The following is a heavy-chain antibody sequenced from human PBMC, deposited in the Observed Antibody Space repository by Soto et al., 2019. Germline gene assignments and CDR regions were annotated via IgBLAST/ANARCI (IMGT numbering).Heavy chain of an antibody. J-gene: IGHJ4*02. CDR2: INAGNGNT. CDR3: ARVVGDRATYFYY. Sequence: ASVKVSCKASGYTFTSYAMHWVRQAPGQRLEWMGWINAGNGNTKYSQKFQGRVTITRDTSASTAYMELSSLRSEDTAVYFCARVVGDRATYFYYWGQGPLVTVSS. CDR1: GYTFTSYA. D-gene: IGHD2-21*01. V-gene: IGHV1-3*01.